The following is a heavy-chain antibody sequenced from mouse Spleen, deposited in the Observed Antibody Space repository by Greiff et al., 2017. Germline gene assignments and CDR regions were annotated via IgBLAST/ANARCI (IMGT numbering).Heavy chain of an antibody. Sequence: DVKLQESGTVLARPGASVKMSCKASGYTFTSYWMHWVKQRPGQGLEWIGAIYPGNSDTSYNQKFKGKAKLTAVTSTSTAYMELSSLTNEDSAVYYCTRGYGSSYGAMDYWGQGTSVTVSS. V-gene: IGHV1-5*01. J-gene: IGHJ4*01. D-gene: IGHD1-1*01. CDR2: IYPGNSDT. CDR1: GYTFTSYW. CDR3: TRGYGSSYGAMDY.